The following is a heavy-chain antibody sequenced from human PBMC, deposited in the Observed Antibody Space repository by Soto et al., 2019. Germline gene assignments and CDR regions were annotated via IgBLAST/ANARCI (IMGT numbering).Heavy chain of an antibody. CDR2: INAGNGNT. J-gene: IGHJ4*02. Sequence: ASVKVSCKASGYTFTSYAMHWVRQGPGQRLEWMGWINAGNGNTKYSQKFQGRVAITRDTSASTAYMELSSLRSEDTAVYYCARASRQLVLLFGYWGQGTLVTVSS. V-gene: IGHV1-3*01. D-gene: IGHD6-6*01. CDR3: ARASRQLVLLFGY. CDR1: GYTFTSYA.